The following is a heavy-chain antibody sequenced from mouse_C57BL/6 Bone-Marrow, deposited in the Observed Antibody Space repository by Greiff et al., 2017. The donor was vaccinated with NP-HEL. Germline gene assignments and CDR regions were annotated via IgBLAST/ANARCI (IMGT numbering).Heavy chain of an antibody. Sequence: VQLQQSGAELARPGASVKMSCKASGYTFTSYTMHWVKQRPGQGLEWIGYINPSSGYTKYNQKFKDKATLTADKSSSTAYMQLSSLTSEDSAVYYFARSYYYGSSYGAYWGQGTLVTVSA. D-gene: IGHD1-1*01. CDR1: GYTFTSYT. V-gene: IGHV1-4*01. CDR2: INPSSGYT. J-gene: IGHJ3*01. CDR3: ARSYYYGSSYGAY.